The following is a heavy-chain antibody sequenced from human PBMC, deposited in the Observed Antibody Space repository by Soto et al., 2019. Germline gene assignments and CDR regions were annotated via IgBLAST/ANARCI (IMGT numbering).Heavy chain of an antibody. J-gene: IGHJ4*02. CDR3: ARETIGTMIVVVKPFVY. D-gene: IGHD3-22*01. Sequence: QVQLVQSGAEVKKPGASVKVSCKASGYTFTSYYMHWVRQAPGQGLEWMGIINPSGGSTSYAQKFQGRVTMTRDTSTSTVYMELSSLRSEDTAVYYCARETIGTMIVVVKPFVYWGQGTLVTVSS. CDR1: GYTFTSYY. V-gene: IGHV1-46*01. CDR2: INPSGGST.